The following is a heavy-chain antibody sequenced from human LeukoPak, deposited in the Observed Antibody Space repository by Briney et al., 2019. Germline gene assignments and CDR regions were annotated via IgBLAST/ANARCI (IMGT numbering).Heavy chain of an antibody. CDR3: ARDERPLAAAGIRVPTGVY. CDR2: I. Sequence: PGGSLRLSCAASGFTFSSYAMHWVRQAPGKGLEWVSSIYYADSVKGRFTISRDNAKNSLYLQMNSLRAEDTAVYYCARDERPLAAAGIRVPTGVYWGQGTLVTVSS. J-gene: IGHJ4*02. D-gene: IGHD6-13*01. V-gene: IGHV3-21*01. CDR1: GFTFSSYA.